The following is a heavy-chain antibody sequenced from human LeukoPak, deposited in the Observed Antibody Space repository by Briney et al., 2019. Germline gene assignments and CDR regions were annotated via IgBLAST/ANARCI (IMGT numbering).Heavy chain of an antibody. Sequence: PGGSLRLSCAASGFTFSSYSMNWVRQAPGKGLEWVSYISSSSNTIHYAESVKGRFTISRDNAKNSLYLQMNSLRAEDTAVYYCARGLSPYYYYYMDVWGKGTTVTASS. CDR3: ARGLSPYYYYYMDV. CDR2: ISSSSNTI. CDR1: GFTFSSYS. J-gene: IGHJ6*03. V-gene: IGHV3-48*01.